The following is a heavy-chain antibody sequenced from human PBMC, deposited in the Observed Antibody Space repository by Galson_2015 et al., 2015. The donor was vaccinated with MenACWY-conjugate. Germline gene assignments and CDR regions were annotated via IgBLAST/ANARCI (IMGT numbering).Heavy chain of an antibody. D-gene: IGHD3-22*01. CDR2: ISSSSSYT. V-gene: IGHV3-11*06. Sequence: SLRLSCAASGFTFSDYYMSWIRQAPGKGLEWVSYISSSSSYTNYADSVKGRFTISRDNAKNSLYLQMNSLRAEDTAVYYCARDQDDSSGYYFGAIDYWGQGTPVTVSS. CDR1: GFTFSDYY. CDR3: ARDQDDSSGYYFGAIDY. J-gene: IGHJ4*02.